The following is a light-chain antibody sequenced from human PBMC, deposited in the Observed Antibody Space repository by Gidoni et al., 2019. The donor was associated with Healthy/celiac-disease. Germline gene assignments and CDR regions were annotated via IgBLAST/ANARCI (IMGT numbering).Light chain of an antibody. CDR1: QSISSW. V-gene: IGKV1-5*03. Sequence: DIHMTQSPSTLSASVGDRVTITCLASQSISSWLAWYQQKPGKATKLLIYKASSLESGVPSRFSGSGSGTEFTLTISSLQPDDFATYYCQQYNSYSWTFGQGTKVEIK. CDR3: QQYNSYSWT. CDR2: KAS. J-gene: IGKJ1*01.